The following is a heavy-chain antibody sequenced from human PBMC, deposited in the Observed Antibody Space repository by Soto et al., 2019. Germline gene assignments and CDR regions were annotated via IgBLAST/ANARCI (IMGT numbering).Heavy chain of an antibody. D-gene: IGHD3-3*01. CDR2: IYYSGST. Sequence: SETLSLTCTVSGGSISSYYWSWIRQPPGKGLEWVGYIYYSGSTNYNPSLKSRVTISVDTSKNQFSLKLSSVPAADTAVYYCARGITIFGVVIIGFGPWGQGTLVTVSS. CDR3: ARGITIFGVVIIGFGP. V-gene: IGHV4-59*01. J-gene: IGHJ5*02. CDR1: GGSISSYY.